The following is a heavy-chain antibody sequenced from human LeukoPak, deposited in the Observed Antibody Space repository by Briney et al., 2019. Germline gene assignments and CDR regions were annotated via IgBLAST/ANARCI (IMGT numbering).Heavy chain of an antibody. CDR2: KGYEGINK. J-gene: IGHJ4*02. CDR1: GFTFSSYG. Sequence: GGALGLSCAAAGFTFSSYGMDWVRQAPGKGLEWVVAKGYEGINKYYAESVKGRFNISRDNSKDPLYLQMNSLRAEDTAVYYCARDKGYNYGYSMDYWGQGTLVTVSS. V-gene: IGHV3-33*01. D-gene: IGHD5-18*01. CDR3: ARDKGYNYGYSMDY.